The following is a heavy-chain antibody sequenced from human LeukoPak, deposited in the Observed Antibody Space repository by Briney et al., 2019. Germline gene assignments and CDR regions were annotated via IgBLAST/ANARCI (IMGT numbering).Heavy chain of an antibody. J-gene: IGHJ5*02. V-gene: IGHV4-59*01. CDR1: GGSLSGYY. D-gene: IGHD1-26*01. Sequence: PSETLSLTCTVPGGSLSGYYWSWIRQPPGKGLEWIGYIYHNGNTDYNRSLKTRITISVDTSKNQVSLKLNSVTAADTAVYYCARAPYSGSYFWFDPWGQGTLVTVSS. CDR3: ARAPYSGSYFWFDP. CDR2: IYHNGNT.